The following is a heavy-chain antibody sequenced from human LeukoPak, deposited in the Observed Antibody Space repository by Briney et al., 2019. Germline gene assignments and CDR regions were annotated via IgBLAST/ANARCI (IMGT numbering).Heavy chain of an antibody. J-gene: IGHJ4*02. V-gene: IGHV3-30-3*01. CDR3: ASPYYYDSSGYYYDY. Sequence: GGSLRLSCAASGFTFSSYAMHWVRQAPGKGLEWVAVISYDGSNKYYADSVKGRFTISRDNSKNTLYLQMNSLRAEDTAVYYCASPYYYDSSGYYYDYWGQGTLVTVSS. CDR2: ISYDGSNK. CDR1: GFTFSSYA. D-gene: IGHD3-22*01.